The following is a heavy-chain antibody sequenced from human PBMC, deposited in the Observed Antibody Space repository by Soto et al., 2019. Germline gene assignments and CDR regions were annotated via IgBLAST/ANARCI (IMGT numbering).Heavy chain of an antibody. V-gene: IGHV4-59*01. CDR2: VYYSGTT. J-gene: IGHJ5*02. Sequence: SETLSLTCSVSSGSISSYYWSWIRQPPGKGLEWIGYVYYSGTTNYNPSLKSRVTISVDTSKNQFSLKLKSVTAADTAVYYCAKDYLWTGFDPWGQGILVTVSS. CDR3: AKDYLWTGFDP. D-gene: IGHD2-21*01. CDR1: SGSISSYY.